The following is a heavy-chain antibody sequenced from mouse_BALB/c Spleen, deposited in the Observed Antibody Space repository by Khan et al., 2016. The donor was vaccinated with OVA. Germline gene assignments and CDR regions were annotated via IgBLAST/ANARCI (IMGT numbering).Heavy chain of an antibody. D-gene: IGHD1-1*01. CDR1: GYTFTSYW. V-gene: IGHV1-7*01. CDR3: VNHGSSSAWFTY. Sequence: QVQLKQSGAELAKPGASVKMSCKASGYTFTSYWMHWVKRRPGQGLEWIGYIDPSTDYTEYNQKFTDKATLTADKSSSTAYMQLTSLTSEDSAVFYCVNHGSSSAWFTYWGQGTLVTVSA. J-gene: IGHJ3*01. CDR2: IDPSTDYT.